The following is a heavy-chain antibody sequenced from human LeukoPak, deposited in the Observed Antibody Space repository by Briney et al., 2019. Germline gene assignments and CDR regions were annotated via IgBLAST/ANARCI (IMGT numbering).Heavy chain of an antibody. Sequence: GGSLRLSCAASGFTFDDYAMHWVRQAPGKGLEWVSGISWNSGSICYADSVKGRFTISRDNDKNSLYLQMNSLRAEDTALYYCAKGVGGLQPFDYWGQGTLVTVSS. V-gene: IGHV3-9*01. CDR2: ISWNSGSI. CDR1: GFTFDDYA. J-gene: IGHJ4*02. D-gene: IGHD1-26*01. CDR3: AKGVGGLQPFDY.